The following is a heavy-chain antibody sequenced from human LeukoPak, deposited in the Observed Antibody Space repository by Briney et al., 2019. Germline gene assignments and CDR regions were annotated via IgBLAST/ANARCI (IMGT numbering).Heavy chain of an antibody. CDR1: GFTFKDYA. D-gene: IGHD3-10*01. V-gene: IGHV3-43D*03. J-gene: IGHJ4*02. CDR2: VTWDGFST. Sequence: GGSLRLSSAASGFTFKDYAMHWVRQVPEKGLEWVSLVTWDGFSTYYADSVKGRFTISRDNSKDSVYLHMNSLRGDDSALYYCAKAKGSSSTHYLDFWGQGTLVTVSS. CDR3: AKAKGSSSTHYLDF.